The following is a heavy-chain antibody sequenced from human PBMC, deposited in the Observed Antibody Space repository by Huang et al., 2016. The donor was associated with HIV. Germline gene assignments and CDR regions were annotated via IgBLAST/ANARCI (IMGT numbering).Heavy chain of an antibody. CDR2: SIPSFGTT. V-gene: IGHV1-69*13. CDR1: GGNFRSHA. Sequence: QVQLMQSGAEVKKPGSSVKVSCKASGGNFRSHAFSWVRQAPGQGLEWMGGSIPSFGTTNNAQKFQGRVTITADESTSTAYMELSSLRSEDTAIYFCARVLSDYYDSSGYSFDSWGQGTLVTVSS. D-gene: IGHD3-22*01. CDR3: ARVLSDYYDSSGYSFDS. J-gene: IGHJ4*02.